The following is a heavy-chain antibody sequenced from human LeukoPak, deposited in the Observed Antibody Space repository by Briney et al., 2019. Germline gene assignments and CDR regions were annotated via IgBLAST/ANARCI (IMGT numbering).Heavy chain of an antibody. CDR2: MYYSKSA. J-gene: IGHJ4*02. CDR3: ARYSSSWDYFDY. V-gene: IGHV4-59*12. Sequence: SETLSLTCTVSGGSISNNFWTWIRQPPGKGLECIGFMYYSKSASYNPSLNSRVTVSVDTSKNQFSLKLSSVTAADTAVYYCARYSSSWDYFDYWGQGTLVTVSS. CDR1: GGSISNNF. D-gene: IGHD6-13*01.